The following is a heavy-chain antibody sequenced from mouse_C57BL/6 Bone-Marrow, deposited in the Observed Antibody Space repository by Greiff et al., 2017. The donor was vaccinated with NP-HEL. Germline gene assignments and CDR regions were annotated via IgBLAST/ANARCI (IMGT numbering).Heavy chain of an antibody. J-gene: IGHJ2*01. V-gene: IGHV1-26*01. CDR1: GYTFTDYY. Sequence: EVQLQQSGPELVKPGASVKISCKASGYTFTDYYMNWVKQSHGKSLEWIGDINPYNGGTSYNQKFKGKATLTVDKSSSTAYMELNSLTSEDSAVYYCARSLAGYWGQGTTLTVSS. CDR2: INPYNGGT. CDR3: ARSLAGY. D-gene: IGHD6-1*01.